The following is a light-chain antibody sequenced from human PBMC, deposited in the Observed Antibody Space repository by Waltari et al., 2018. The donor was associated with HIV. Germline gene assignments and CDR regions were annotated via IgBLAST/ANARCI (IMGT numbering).Light chain of an antibody. CDR3: QQYNNWPLT. J-gene: IGKJ4*01. CDR1: QSVSSN. Sequence: EIVMTQSAATLSVSPGESANLSCRASQSVSSNLAWYQQKPGQAPRLLIYGASTRATGIPARFSGSGSGTEFTLTISSLQSEDFAVYYCQQYNNWPLTFGGGTKVEIK. CDR2: GAS. V-gene: IGKV3-15*01.